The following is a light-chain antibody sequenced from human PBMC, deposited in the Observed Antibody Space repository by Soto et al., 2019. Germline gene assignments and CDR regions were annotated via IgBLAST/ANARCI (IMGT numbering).Light chain of an antibody. Sequence: IVMTQSPDSLAVSLGERATINCKSSQSVLSSSNNKNYLAWYQQKPGQPPKLLIYWASTRESGVPDRFSGRGSGTEFTLTISSLQAEDVAVYYCQQSYGAPFAFGPGTKVDIK. V-gene: IGKV4-1*01. CDR3: QQSYGAPFA. J-gene: IGKJ3*01. CDR1: QSVLSSSNNKNY. CDR2: WAS.